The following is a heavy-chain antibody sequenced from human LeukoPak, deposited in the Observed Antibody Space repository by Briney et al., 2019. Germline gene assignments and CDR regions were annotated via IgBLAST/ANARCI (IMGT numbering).Heavy chain of an antibody. Sequence: PSETLSLTCTVSRGSISPYYWSCIRQPPGKGLEWIGYVSSSGSTNCNPSLKSRVTISVDRSKNQLSLKLSSVTAADTAVYCCARLVSSSLDYWGQGALVTVSS. V-gene: IGHV4-59*08. J-gene: IGHJ4*02. CDR1: RGSISPYY. CDR3: ARLVSSSLDY. D-gene: IGHD6-13*01. CDR2: VSSSGST.